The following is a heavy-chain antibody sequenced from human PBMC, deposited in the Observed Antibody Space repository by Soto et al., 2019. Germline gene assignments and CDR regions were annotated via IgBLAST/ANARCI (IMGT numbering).Heavy chain of an antibody. CDR2: IHYSGTT. CDR1: GGSINNYY. CDR3: ARESQQQLVRFVDY. J-gene: IGHJ4*02. Sequence: PSETLSLTCTVSGGSINNYYCNWVRQPPGKGLEWIGSIHYSGTTHYNPSLESRVTISADRAKNQFSLKLNSVTAADTAVYYCARESQQQLVRFVDYWGQGTLVTVSS. D-gene: IGHD6-13*01. V-gene: IGHV4-59*01.